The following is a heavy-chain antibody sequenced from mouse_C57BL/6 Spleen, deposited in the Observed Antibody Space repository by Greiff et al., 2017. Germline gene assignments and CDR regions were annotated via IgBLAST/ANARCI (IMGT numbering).Heavy chain of an antibody. D-gene: IGHD1-1*01. Sequence: QVNVKQPGAELVKPGASVKLSCTASGYTFTSYWMHWVKPRPGRGLEWIGRIDPNSGGTKYNEKFKSKATLTVDKPSSTAYMQLSCLTSEDSAAYCCARGDTTVGLAYWGQGTLVTVSA. J-gene: IGHJ3*01. CDR2: IDPNSGGT. CDR1: GYTFTSYW. CDR3: ARGDTTVGLAY. V-gene: IGHV1-72*01.